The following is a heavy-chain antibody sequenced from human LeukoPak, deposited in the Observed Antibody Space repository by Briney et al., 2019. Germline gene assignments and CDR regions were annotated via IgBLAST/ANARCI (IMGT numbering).Heavy chain of an antibody. J-gene: IGHJ4*02. D-gene: IGHD2-2*01. CDR3: AEGKAIVVVPAAPCFDY. CDR1: GFIFSSYW. CDR2: INPDGSST. Sequence: GGSLRLSCAASGFIFSSYWIHWVRQAPGKGLVWVSRINPDGSSTTYADSVRGRFTISRDNAKNRLYLQMDSLRAEDTAVYYCAEGKAIVVVPAAPCFDYWGQGTLVTVSS. V-gene: IGHV3-74*01.